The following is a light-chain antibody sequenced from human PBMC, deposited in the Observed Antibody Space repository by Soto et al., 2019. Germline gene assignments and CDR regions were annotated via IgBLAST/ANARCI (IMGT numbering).Light chain of an antibody. V-gene: IGKV1-5*03. CDR2: KAS. CDR1: QSISSW. J-gene: IGKJ1*01. CDR3: QQYNSYSGT. Sequence: DIQMTQSPSTLSASVGDRITITCRASQSISSWLAWYQQKPGKAPKLLIYKASSLESGVPSRFSGSGSGTEFTLTISSLQTDDFATYYCQQYNSYSGTFGQGTKVDIK.